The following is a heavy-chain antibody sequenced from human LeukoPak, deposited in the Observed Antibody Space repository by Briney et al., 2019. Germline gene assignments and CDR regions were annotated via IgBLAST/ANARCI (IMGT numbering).Heavy chain of an antibody. CDR3: ARGDPRVGATDY. J-gene: IGHJ4*02. CDR2: ISSSGSTI. V-gene: IGHV3-48*03. Sequence: GGPLRLFCAASGFTFSSYEMNWVRQAPGKGLEWVSYISSSGSTIYYADSVKSRFTISRDNAKNSLYLQMNSRRAEDTAVYYCARGDPRVGATDYWGQGTLVTVSS. D-gene: IGHD1-26*01. CDR1: GFTFSSYE.